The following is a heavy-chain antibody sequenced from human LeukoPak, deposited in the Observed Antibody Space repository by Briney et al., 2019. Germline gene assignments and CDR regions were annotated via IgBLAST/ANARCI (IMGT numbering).Heavy chain of an antibody. V-gene: IGHV3-74*01. CDR2: INNDERNT. CDR1: GFTFSSYW. Sequence: GGSLTLSCGASGFTFSSYWMHWVRQAPGKGLVWVSRINNDERNTSYADSVQGPFPISRDNAKNKLYLQMNSLRAEDTALYYCARVARGDYYYYYMDVWGKGTTVTIPS. CDR3: ARVARGDYYYYYMDV. D-gene: IGHD3-10*01. J-gene: IGHJ6*03.